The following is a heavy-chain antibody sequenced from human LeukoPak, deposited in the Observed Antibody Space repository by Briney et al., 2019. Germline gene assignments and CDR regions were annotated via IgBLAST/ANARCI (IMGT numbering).Heavy chain of an antibody. CDR2: MNPNSGST. D-gene: IGHD5-12*01. V-gene: IGHV1-8*03. CDR1: GYTFTSYD. Sequence: VASVKVSCKASGYTFTSYDINWVRQATGQGLEWLGWMNPNSGSTGYAQKFQGRVTITRNTSISPAYMELSGLRSEDTAVYYCARGRSTGYPYYFEYWGQGTLVTASS. J-gene: IGHJ4*02. CDR3: ARGRSTGYPYYFEY.